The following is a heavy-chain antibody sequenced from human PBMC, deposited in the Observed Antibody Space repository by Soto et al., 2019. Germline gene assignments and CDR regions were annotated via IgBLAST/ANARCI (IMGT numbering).Heavy chain of an antibody. CDR3: TTSGRRWPDAFDI. Sequence: QVQLQQWGAGLLKPSETLSLTCAVYGGSFNSYFWNWVRQPPGKGLEWIGEVTPSGGSNYNPSLKSRVTISKDPSTHQFSLKVTSVTAADTAVYYCTTSGRRWPDAFDIWAQGAMVTVSP. D-gene: IGHD2-15*01. V-gene: IGHV4-34*01. CDR1: GGSFNSYF. J-gene: IGHJ3*02. CDR2: VTPSGGS.